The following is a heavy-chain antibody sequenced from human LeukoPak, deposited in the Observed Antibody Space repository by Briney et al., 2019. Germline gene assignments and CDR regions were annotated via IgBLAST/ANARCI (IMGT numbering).Heavy chain of an antibody. J-gene: IGHJ2*01. CDR2: IKQDGSEK. Sequence: PGGSLRLSCAASGFTFSSYWMSWVRQAPGKGLEWVANIKQDGSEKYYVDSVKGRFTISRDNAKNSLYLQMNSLRAEDTAVYYCAREPHADNWDRTLYNWYFDLWGRGTLVTVSS. V-gene: IGHV3-7*01. CDR3: AREPHADNWDRTLYNWYFDL. D-gene: IGHD1-20*01. CDR1: GFTFSSYW.